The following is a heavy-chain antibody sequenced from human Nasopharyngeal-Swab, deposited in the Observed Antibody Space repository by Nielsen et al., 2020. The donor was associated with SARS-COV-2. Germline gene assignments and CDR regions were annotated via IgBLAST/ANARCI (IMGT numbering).Heavy chain of an antibody. CDR2: MNPNSGNT. CDR1: RYTFTSYD. J-gene: IGHJ5*02. CDR3: ARGLAAATYYWFDP. V-gene: IGHV1-8*01. D-gene: IGHD2-15*01. Sequence: ASVTVPCQASRYTFTSYDINWVRQATGQGLECMGWMNPNSGNTGYAQKFQGSVTKTSNTSISTAYMELSSLRYEDTAVYYCARGLAAATYYWFDPWGQGTLVTVSS.